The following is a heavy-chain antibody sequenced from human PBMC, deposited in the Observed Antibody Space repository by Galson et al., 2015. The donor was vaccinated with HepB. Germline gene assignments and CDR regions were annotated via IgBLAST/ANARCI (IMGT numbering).Heavy chain of an antibody. D-gene: IGHD4-11*01. V-gene: IGHV3-23*01. J-gene: IGHJ4*02. Sequence: SLRLSCAASGFTFSSYAMSWVRQAPGEGLEWVSAISSSGGSTYYADSVKGRFTISRDSSKNTLYLQMNSLRAEDTAVYYCAKVVTTAIYFDYWGQGTLVTVSS. CDR2: ISSSGGST. CDR3: AKVVTTAIYFDY. CDR1: GFTFSSYA.